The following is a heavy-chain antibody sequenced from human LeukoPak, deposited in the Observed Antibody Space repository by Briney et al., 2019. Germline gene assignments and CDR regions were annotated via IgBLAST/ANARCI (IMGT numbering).Heavy chain of an antibody. CDR1: GCTFTSYY. D-gene: IGHD1-7*01. Sequence: ASVKVSCKASGCTFTSYYMHWVRQAPGQGLEWMGIINPSGGSTSYAQKFQGRVTMTRDTSTSTVYMELSSLRSEDTAVYYCARSPAAGITGTTFDYWGQGTLVTVSS. J-gene: IGHJ4*02. V-gene: IGHV1-46*01. CDR3: ARSPAAGITGTTFDY. CDR2: INPSGGST.